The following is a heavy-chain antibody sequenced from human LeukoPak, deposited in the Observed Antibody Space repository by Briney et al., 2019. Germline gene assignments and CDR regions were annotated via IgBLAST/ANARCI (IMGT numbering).Heavy chain of an antibody. CDR3: ARGTVKNRGFDY. Sequence: LSLTCAVYGGSFSGYYWSWIRQAPGKGLEWVSYISSSGSTIYYADSVKGRFTISRDNAKNSLYLQMNSLRVEDTAVYYCARGTVKNRGFDYWGQGTLVTVSS. D-gene: IGHD1-14*01. CDR2: ISSSGSTI. J-gene: IGHJ4*02. V-gene: IGHV3-11*04. CDR1: GGSFSGYY.